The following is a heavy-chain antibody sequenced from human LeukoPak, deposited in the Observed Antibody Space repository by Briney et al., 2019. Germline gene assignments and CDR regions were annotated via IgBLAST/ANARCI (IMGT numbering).Heavy chain of an antibody. CDR2: VSGSGGST. D-gene: IGHD3-10*01. V-gene: IGHV3-23*01. J-gene: IGHJ4*02. CDR1: GFTFSSYA. CDR3: AKVVELLWFGELLQNFDY. Sequence: PGGSLRLSCAASGFTFSSYAMSWVRQAPGKGLEWVSAVSGSGGSTYYADSVKGRFTISRDNSKNTLYLQMNSLRAEDTAVYYCAKVVELLWFGELLQNFDYWGQGTLVTVSS.